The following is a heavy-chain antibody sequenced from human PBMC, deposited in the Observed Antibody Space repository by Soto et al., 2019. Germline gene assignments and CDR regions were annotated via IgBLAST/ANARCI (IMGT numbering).Heavy chain of an antibody. D-gene: IGHD3-10*01. CDR2: IYYSGST. CDR3: ATGPSEYYYAN. J-gene: IGHJ3*01. Sequence: TLSLTCTVAGGSISSGGYYLSWIREHPGKCLEGIGHIYYSGSTYYNPSRKSRVAISIDTSKNQFSLKLSSVTAADTAVYYCATGPSEYYYANWGEGTMVTVSS. CDR1: GGSISSGGYY. V-gene: IGHV4-31*03.